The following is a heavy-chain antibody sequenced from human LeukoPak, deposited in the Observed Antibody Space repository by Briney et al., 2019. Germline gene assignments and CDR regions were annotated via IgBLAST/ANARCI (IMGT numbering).Heavy chain of an antibody. Sequence: ASVKVSCKASGYSFTSYGVSWGRQAPGQGLEWMGWISADNGNTNYAQKLQGRVTMTTDTSTSTAYMKLRSLRSDDTAVYYCARRSYYDSGGYYNTDYWGQGTLVTVSS. CDR2: ISADNGNT. CDR1: GYSFTSYG. CDR3: ARRSYYDSGGYYNTDY. V-gene: IGHV1-18*01. J-gene: IGHJ4*02. D-gene: IGHD3-22*01.